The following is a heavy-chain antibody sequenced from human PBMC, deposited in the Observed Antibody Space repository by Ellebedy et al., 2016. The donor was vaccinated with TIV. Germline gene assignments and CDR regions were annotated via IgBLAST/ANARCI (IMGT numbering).Heavy chain of an antibody. Sequence: AASVKVSCKSSGYTFIDYGVTWVRQAPGQGLDWMGWVSAYSGNTNYAENLQGRVTMTTDTSTDTAYIELRSLRSDDTAVYFCARYSGSGTYYRNGIDVWGQGTTVTVSS. V-gene: IGHV1-18*01. D-gene: IGHD3-10*01. J-gene: IGHJ6*02. CDR1: GYTFIDYG. CDR2: VSAYSGNT. CDR3: ARYSGSGTYYRNGIDV.